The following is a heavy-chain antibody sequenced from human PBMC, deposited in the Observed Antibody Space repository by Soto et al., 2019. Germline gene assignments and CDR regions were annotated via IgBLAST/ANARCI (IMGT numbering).Heavy chain of an antibody. J-gene: IGHJ4*02. CDR2: ISGSGATT. V-gene: IGHV3-23*01. CDR3: VRRGGFFDY. D-gene: IGHD3-16*01. Sequence: EVQLLQSGGGLVQPGGSLRLSCEASGFNFRDFALSWVRLAPGKGLEWVSTISGSGATTYYTDSVKGRHTISRDSSKNAVFLQMNSLRSEDTAVYYCVRRGGFFDYWGQGALVTVSS. CDR1: GFNFRDFA.